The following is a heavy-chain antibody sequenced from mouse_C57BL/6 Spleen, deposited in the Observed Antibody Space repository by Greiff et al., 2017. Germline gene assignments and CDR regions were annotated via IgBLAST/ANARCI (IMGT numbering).Heavy chain of an antibody. D-gene: IGHD2-10*02. J-gene: IGHJ4*01. CDR3: AREGYGNPYYYAMDY. CDR2: IYPSDSET. CDR1: GYTFTSYW. Sequence: VQLQQPGAELVRPGSSVKLSCKASGYTFTSYWMDWVKQRPGQGLEWIGNIYPSDSETHYNQKFKDKATLTVDKSSSTAYMQLSSLTSEDSAVYYCAREGYGNPYYYAMDYWGQGTSVTVSS. V-gene: IGHV1-61*01.